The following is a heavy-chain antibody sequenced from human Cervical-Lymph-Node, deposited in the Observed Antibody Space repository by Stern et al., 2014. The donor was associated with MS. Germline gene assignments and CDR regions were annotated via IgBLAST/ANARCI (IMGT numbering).Heavy chain of an antibody. J-gene: IGHJ6*02. CDR2: MNPNSGKT. CDR3: ARGLMITFGGNTVHGNHGLDV. D-gene: IGHD3-16*01. V-gene: IGHV1-8*01. Sequence: VQLVESGAEVKKPGASVKVSCETSGYSFTSYDVSWVRQATGQGLEWMGWMNPNSGKTAYSPKFQGRVTMTRNTSISTAYMEMSSLSSEDTAVYYCARGLMITFGGNTVHGNHGLDVWGQGTTVTVSS. CDR1: GYSFTSYD.